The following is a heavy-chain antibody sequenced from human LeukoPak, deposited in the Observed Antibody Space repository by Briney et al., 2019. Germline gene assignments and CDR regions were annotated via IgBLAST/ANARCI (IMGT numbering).Heavy chain of an antibody. V-gene: IGHV1-2*02. CDR2: INPNSGGT. D-gene: IGHD2-2*01. CDR3: ARSDIVVVPAAMSD. CDR1: GYTFTGYY. J-gene: IGHJ4*02. Sequence: GASVKVSCKASGYTFTGYYMHWVRQAPGQGLEWMGWINPNSGGTNYAQKFPGRVTMTRDTSISTAYMELSRLRSDDTAVYYCARSDIVVVPAAMSDWGRGTLVTVSS.